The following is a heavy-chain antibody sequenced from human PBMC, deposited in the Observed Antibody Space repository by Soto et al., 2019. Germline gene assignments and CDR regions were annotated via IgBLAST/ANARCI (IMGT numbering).Heavy chain of an antibody. CDR2: IYWDEDK. CDR3: AHMGSTTGYVDY. D-gene: IGHD1-1*01. V-gene: IGHV2-5*02. Sequence: QISLRESGPTLVKPTQTLTLTCSFSGFSLSTIGVGVGWIRQPPGKALEWLAVIYWDEDKSYSPSLKSRLTIPKGTTKNQVVLTVTNMETVDTATYYCAHMGSTTGYVDYWGQGTLVTVSS. CDR1: GFSLSTIGVG. J-gene: IGHJ4*02.